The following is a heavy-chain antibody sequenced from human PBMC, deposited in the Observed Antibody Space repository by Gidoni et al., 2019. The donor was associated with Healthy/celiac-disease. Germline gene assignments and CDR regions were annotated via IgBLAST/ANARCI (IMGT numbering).Heavy chain of an antibody. V-gene: IGHV3-9*01. Sequence: EVQLVESGGGLVQPGRSLRLSCAASGFTFDAYAMHWVRQSPGKGLEWVSGISWNSGSIGYADSVKGRFTISRDNAKNSLYLQMNSLRAEDTALYYCAKDSGSRRKNKYYYYYGMDVWGQGTTVTVSS. J-gene: IGHJ6*02. CDR3: AKDSGSRRKNKYYYYYGMDV. CDR2: ISWNSGSI. CDR1: GFTFDAYA.